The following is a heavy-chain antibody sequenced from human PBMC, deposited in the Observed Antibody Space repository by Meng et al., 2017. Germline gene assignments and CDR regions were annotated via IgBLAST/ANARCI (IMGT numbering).Heavy chain of an antibody. D-gene: IGHD5-18*01. CDR3: ARDREIQLWGGAFDI. Sequence: GGSLRLSCAASGFTFSSYWMHWVRQAPGKGLVWVSRINSDGSSTSYADSVKGRFTISRDNAKNTLYLQMNSLRAEDTAVYYCARDREIQLWGGAFDIWGQGTMVTVSS. V-gene: IGHV3-74*01. CDR1: GFTFSSYW. CDR2: INSDGSST. J-gene: IGHJ3*02.